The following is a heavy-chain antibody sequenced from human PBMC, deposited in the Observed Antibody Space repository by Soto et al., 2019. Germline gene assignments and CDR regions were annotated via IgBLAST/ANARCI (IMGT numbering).Heavy chain of an antibody. V-gene: IGHV4-39*01. CDR1: GGSISSSSYY. Sequence: SETLSLTCTVSGGSISSSSYYWGWIRQPPGKGLEWIGSIYYSGSTYYNPSLKSRVTISADTSKNQFSLKLSSVTAADTAVYYCARQSGDYYYYGMDVWGQGTTVTVSS. J-gene: IGHJ6*02. CDR3: ARQSGDYYYYGMDV. CDR2: IYYSGST. D-gene: IGHD1-26*01.